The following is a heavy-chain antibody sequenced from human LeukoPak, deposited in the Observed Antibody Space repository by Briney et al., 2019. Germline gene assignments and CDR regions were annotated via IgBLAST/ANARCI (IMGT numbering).Heavy chain of an antibody. CDR3: ATGPIAAAGRAWFDP. CDR1: GYTLTELS. D-gene: IGHD6-13*01. J-gene: IGHJ5*02. V-gene: IGHV1-24*01. CDR2: FDPEDGET. Sequence: ASVKVSCKVSGYTLTELSMHWVRQAPGKGLEWMGGFDPEDGETIYAQKFQGRVTMTEDTSTDTAYTELSSLRSEDTAVYYCATGPIAAAGRAWFDPWGQGTLVTVSS.